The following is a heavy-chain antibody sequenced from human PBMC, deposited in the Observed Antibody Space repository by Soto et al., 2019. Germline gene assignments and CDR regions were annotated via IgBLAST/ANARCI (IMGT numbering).Heavy chain of an antibody. V-gene: IGHV3-66*01. D-gene: IGHD2-2*01. Sequence: GGSLRLSCAASGFTVSSNYMSWVRQAPGKGLEWVSVIYSGGSTYYADSVKGRFTISRDNSKNTLYLQMNSLRAEDTAVYYCIRTSCYACWFDPWGQGTQVTVSS. J-gene: IGHJ5*02. CDR3: IRTSCYACWFDP. CDR2: IYSGGST. CDR1: GFTVSSNY.